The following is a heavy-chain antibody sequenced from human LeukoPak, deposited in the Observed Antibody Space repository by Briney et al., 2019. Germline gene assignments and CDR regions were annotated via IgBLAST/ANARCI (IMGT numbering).Heavy chain of an antibody. CDR3: ARSGSSGCYGDWFDP. V-gene: IGHV4-4*07. CDR1: GGSISSYY. J-gene: IGHJ5*02. Sequence: SETLSLTCTVSGGSISSYYWSWIRQPAGKGLEWIGRIYTSGSTNYNPSLKSRVTMSVDTSKNQFSLKLSSVTAADTDVYYCARSGSSGCYGDWFDPWGQGTLVTVSS. D-gene: IGHD6-19*01. CDR2: IYTSGST.